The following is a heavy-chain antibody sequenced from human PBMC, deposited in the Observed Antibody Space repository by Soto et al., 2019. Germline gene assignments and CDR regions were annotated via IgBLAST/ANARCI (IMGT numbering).Heavy chain of an antibody. CDR2: IYYSGST. CDR3: ARIPRGGYSSGWYEVWFDP. Sequence: ASETLSLTCTVSGVSISSYYWSWIRQPPGKGLEWIGYIYYSGSTNYNPSLKSRVTISVDTSKNQFSLKLSSVTAADTAVYYCARIPRGGYSSGWYEVWFDPWGQGTLVTVS. V-gene: IGHV4-59*08. D-gene: IGHD6-19*01. CDR1: GVSISSYY. J-gene: IGHJ5*02.